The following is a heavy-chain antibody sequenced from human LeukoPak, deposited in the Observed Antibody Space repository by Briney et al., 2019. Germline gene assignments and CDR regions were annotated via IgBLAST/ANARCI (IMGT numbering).Heavy chain of an antibody. J-gene: IGHJ4*02. CDR2: IKQNRGEK. V-gene: IGHV3-7*04. CDR1: GYTFSSYC. CDR3: ARNGYCTNGGCYTGYFDY. Sequence: GGSLRLSCEASGYTFSSYCMSWVRQAPGKGLEWVGNIKQNRGEKYYVDSVKGRFTISRDNAKSSLYLQMNSLRAEDTAVYYCARNGYCTNGGCYTGYFDYWGQGTLVTVSS. D-gene: IGHD2-8*01.